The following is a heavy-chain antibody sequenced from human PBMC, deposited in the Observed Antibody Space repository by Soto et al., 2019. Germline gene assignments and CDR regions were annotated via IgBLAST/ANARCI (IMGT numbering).Heavy chain of an antibody. J-gene: IGHJ3*02. V-gene: IGHV4-39*01. D-gene: IGHD5-18*01. Sequence: QLQLQESGPGLVKPSETLSLTCTVSGGSISSSSYYWGWIRQPPGKGLEWIGSIYYSGSTYYNPSLKRRVTISVDTSKNQFSLKLSSVTAADTAVYYCARPVDTAMVIHRDAFDIWGQGTMVTVSS. CDR2: IYYSGST. CDR3: ARPVDTAMVIHRDAFDI. CDR1: GGSISSSSYY.